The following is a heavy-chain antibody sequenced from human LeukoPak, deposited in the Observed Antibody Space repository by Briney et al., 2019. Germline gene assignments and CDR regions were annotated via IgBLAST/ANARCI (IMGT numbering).Heavy chain of an antibody. V-gene: IGHV4-39*01. CDR3: ARHPYDSSGYDYFDY. J-gene: IGHJ4*02. CDR2: IYYSGST. CDR1: GGSISSSSYY. D-gene: IGHD3-22*01. Sequence: SETLSLTCTVSGGSISSSSYYWGWIRQPPGRGLEWIGSIYYSGSTYYNPSLKSRVTIPVDTSKNQFSLKLSSVTAADTAVYYCARHPYDSSGYDYFDYWGQGTLVTVSS.